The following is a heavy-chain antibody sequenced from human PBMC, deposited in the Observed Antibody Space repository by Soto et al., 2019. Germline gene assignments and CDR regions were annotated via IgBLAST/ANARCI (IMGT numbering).Heavy chain of an antibody. CDR1: GYSFTDYY. CDR3: ARGPYGDNAFDI. CDR2: IAPHRDGT. J-gene: IGHJ3*02. V-gene: IGHV1-2*02. D-gene: IGHD4-17*01. Sequence: ASVKVSCKASGYSFTDYYMHWIRQAPGQGLEWMGWIAPHRDGTEFAQKFQGRITLTGDTSTSTAYMELKGLTSADTAVYFCARGPYGDNAFDIWGQGTVVTVS.